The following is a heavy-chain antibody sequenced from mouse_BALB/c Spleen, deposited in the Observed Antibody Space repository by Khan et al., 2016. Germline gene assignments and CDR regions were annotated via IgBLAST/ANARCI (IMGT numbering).Heavy chain of an antibody. D-gene: IGHD1-1*01. CDR3: ARYYYGGAPWFAY. V-gene: IGHV3-1*02. J-gene: IGHJ3*01. CDR2: IHYSGST. CDR1: GFSITSDYS. Sequence: EVQLQESGPDLVKPSQSLSLTCTVTGFSITSDYSWHWIRQFPGNKLEWMGYIHYSGSTNYNPSLKSRISITRDTSKNQFFLQLNSVTTEDTSTFYCARYYYGGAPWFAYWGHGTLYTISA.